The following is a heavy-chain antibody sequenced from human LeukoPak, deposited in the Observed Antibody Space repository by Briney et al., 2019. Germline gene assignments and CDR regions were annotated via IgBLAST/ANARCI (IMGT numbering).Heavy chain of an antibody. J-gene: IGHJ4*02. CDR2: IGSSSSYI. CDR3: ARDIRYSGFGPDY. CDR1: GFTFSSYS. Sequence: GGSLRLSCAASGFTFSSYSMNWVRQAPGKGLEWVSSIGSSSSYIYYADSVKGRFTISRDNAKNSLYLQMNSLRAEDTAVYYCARDIRYSGFGPDYWGQGTLVTVSS. D-gene: IGHD5-12*01. V-gene: IGHV3-21*01.